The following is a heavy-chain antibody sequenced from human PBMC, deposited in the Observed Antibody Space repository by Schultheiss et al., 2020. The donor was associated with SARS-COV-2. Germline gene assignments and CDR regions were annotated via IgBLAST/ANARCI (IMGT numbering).Heavy chain of an antibody. D-gene: IGHD5-18*01. Sequence: SGPTLVKPTQTLTLTCTFSGFSLSTSGMCVSWIRQPPGKALEWLALIDWDDDKYYSTSLKSRLTITKDTSKNQVVLTMTNMDPVDTATYYCARIQIGDTAMDSFDYWGQGTLVTVSS. CDR3: ARIQIGDTAMDSFDY. CDR2: IDWDDDK. V-gene: IGHV2-70*01. J-gene: IGHJ4*02. CDR1: GFSLSTSGMC.